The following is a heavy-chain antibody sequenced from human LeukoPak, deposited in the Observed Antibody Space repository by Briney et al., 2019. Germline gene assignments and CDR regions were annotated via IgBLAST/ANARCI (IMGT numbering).Heavy chain of an antibody. J-gene: IGHJ5*02. V-gene: IGHV1-46*01. CDR3: ARDTPVVVAATLYNWFDP. D-gene: IGHD2-15*01. CDR1: GYTFTSYY. CDR2: INPSGGST. Sequence: ASVKVSCKASGYTFTSYYMHWVRQAPGQGLEWMGIINPSGGSTSYAQKFQGRVTMIRDTSTSTVYMELSSLRSEDTAVYYCARDTPVVVAATLYNWFDPWGQGTLVTVSS.